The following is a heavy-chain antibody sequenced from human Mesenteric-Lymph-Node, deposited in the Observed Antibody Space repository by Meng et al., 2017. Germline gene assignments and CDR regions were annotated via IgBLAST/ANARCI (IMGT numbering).Heavy chain of an antibody. V-gene: IGHV3-43*01. J-gene: IGHJ4*02. CDR1: GFTFDDYT. Sequence: GESLKISCAASGFTFDDYTMHWVRQAPGKGLEWVSLISWDGGSTYYADSVKGRFTISRDNSKNSLYLQMNSLRTEDTALYYCAKDKGGGYYDSSGYGYSYYFDYWGQGTLVTGSS. CDR2: ISWDGGST. CDR3: AKDKGGGYYDSSGYGYSYYFDY. D-gene: IGHD3-22*01.